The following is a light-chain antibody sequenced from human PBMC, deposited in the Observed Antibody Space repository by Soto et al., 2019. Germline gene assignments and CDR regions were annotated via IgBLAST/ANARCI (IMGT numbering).Light chain of an antibody. CDR1: QSVSSY. Sequence: EIVLTQSPATLSLSPGERATLSCRASQSVSSYIAWYQQKPGQAPRLLIYDASSRVTGVPARFSGSGSGTDFTLTISSLEPADFAVYFCQQRSSWPLTFGGGTKVVIK. CDR2: DAS. V-gene: IGKV3-11*01. J-gene: IGKJ4*01. CDR3: QQRSSWPLT.